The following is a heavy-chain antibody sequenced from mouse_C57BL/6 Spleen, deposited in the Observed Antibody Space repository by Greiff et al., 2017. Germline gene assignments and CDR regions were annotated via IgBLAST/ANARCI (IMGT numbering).Heavy chain of an antibody. CDR1: GFTFSSYA. D-gene: IGHD3-3*01. CDR3: TRGDAGYAMDY. J-gene: IGHJ4*01. Sequence: EVQRVESGEGLVKPGGSLKLSCAASGFTFSSYAMSWVRQTPEKRLEWVAYISSGGDYIYYADTVKGRFTISRDNARNTLYLQMSSLKSEDTAMYYCTRGDAGYAMDYWGQGTSVTVSS. CDR2: ISSGGDYI. V-gene: IGHV5-9-1*02.